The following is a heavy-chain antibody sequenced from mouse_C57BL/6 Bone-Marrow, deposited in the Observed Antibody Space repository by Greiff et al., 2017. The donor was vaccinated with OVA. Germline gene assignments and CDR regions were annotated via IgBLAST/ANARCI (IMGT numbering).Heavy chain of an antibody. J-gene: IGHJ4*01. CDR2: INSDGGST. Sequence: EVKVVESGGGLVQPGESLKLSCETNEYEFPSHDMSWVRKTPEKRLELVAAINSDGGSTYYPDTMERRFIISRDNTKKTLYLQMSSLRSEDTALYYCARNWEGWAMDYWGQGTSVTVSS. CDR3: ARNWEGWAMDY. CDR1: EYEFPSHD. D-gene: IGHD4-1*01. V-gene: IGHV5-2*01.